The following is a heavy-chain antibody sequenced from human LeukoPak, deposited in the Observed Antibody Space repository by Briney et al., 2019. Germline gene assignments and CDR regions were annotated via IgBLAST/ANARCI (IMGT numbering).Heavy chain of an antibody. Sequence: ASVKVSCKASGYTFTGYYIHWVRQAPGPGLEWMGWINPNSGGTNYAQKFQGRVTMTRDTSISTAYMELSSLRSDDTAVYYCARATLEMPFDYWGRGTLVTVSS. CDR3: ARATLEMPFDY. J-gene: IGHJ4*02. CDR2: INPNSGGT. V-gene: IGHV1-2*02. D-gene: IGHD5-24*01. CDR1: GYTFTGYY.